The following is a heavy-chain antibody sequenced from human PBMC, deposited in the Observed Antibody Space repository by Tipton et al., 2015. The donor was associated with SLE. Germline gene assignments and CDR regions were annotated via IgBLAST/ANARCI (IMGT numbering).Heavy chain of an antibody. V-gene: IGHV4-31*03. CDR1: GGSITIGYY. CDR2: FYYSGST. Sequence: GLVKPSQTLSLTCTVSGGSITIGYYWSWIRQHPGKGLEWIGYFYYSGSTYYNPSLTSRLTISVDTSENQFSLKLSSVTAADTAVYYCARGPAFGGIVPYFNYWGQGTLVTVSS. J-gene: IGHJ4*02. D-gene: IGHD3-3*01. CDR3: ARGPAFGGIVPYFNY.